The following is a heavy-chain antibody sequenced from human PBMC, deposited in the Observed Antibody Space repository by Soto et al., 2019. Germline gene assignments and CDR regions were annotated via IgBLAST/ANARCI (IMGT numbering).Heavy chain of an antibody. CDR2: IIPIFCTA. V-gene: IGHV1-69*01. CDR3: ARWYIVATISDGNYFDY. CDR1: GGTFSSYA. D-gene: IGHD5-12*01. Sequence: GASVKVSCKASGGTFSSYAISWVRQAPGQGLEWMGGIIPIFCTANYAQKFQGRVTITADESTSTAYMELSSLRSEDTAVYYCARWYIVATISDGNYFDYWGQGTLVTVSS. J-gene: IGHJ4*02.